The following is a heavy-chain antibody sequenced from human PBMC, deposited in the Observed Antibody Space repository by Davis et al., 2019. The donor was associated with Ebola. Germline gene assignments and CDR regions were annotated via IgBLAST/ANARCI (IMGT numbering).Heavy chain of an antibody. D-gene: IGHD4-11*01. CDR3: ARTSLQYPSFNWFDP. CDR1: GYSISSGYY. Sequence: SETLSLTCTVSGYSISSGYYWGWIRQPPGKGLEWIGSIYHSGNTYYNPSLKSRVTISVDTSKNQFSLKLSSVTAADTAVYYCARTSLQYPSFNWFDPWGQGTLVTVSS. V-gene: IGHV4-38-2*02. CDR2: IYHSGNT. J-gene: IGHJ5*02.